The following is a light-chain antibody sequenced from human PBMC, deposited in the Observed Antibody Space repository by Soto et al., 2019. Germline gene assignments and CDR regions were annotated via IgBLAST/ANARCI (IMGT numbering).Light chain of an antibody. J-gene: IGKJ3*01. CDR1: QGIANY. CDR2: AAS. V-gene: IGKV1-12*01. CDR3: QQTHSWET. Sequence: DIQMTQSPSSVSASVGDRVTITCRASQGIANYLAWYQQKPGKAPNLLIYAASSLHSGVPSRFSGSGFGTDFTLTISSLQPEDFATYYCQQTHSWETFGPGTKVDIK.